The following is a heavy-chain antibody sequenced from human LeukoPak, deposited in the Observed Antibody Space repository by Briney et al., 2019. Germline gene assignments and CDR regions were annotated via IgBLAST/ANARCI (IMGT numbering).Heavy chain of an antibody. D-gene: IGHD6-19*01. CDR1: GFTFSNAW. J-gene: IGHJ6*02. V-gene: IGHV3-15*07. CDR3: ARDSEEQWLASHHYGMDV. Sequence: GGSLRLSCAASGFTFSNAWMNWVRQAPGKGLEWVGRIKSKTDGGTTDYAAPVKGRFTISRDDSKNTLYLQMNSLRAEDTAVYHCARDSEEQWLASHHYGMDVWGQGTTVTVSS. CDR2: IKSKTDGGTT.